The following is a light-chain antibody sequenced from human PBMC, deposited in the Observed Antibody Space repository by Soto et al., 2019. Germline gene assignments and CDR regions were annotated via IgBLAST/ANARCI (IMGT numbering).Light chain of an antibody. CDR2: DVS. CDR1: SSDVGGYNY. J-gene: IGLJ1*01. Sequence: QSVLTQPASVSGSPGQSITISCTGTSSDVGGYNYVSWYQQHPGKPPKLLISDVSNRPSGVSNRFSGSKSGNTASLTISGLQPEDEADYYCSSYTRSSIPYVFGTGTKLTVL. CDR3: SSYTRSSIPYV. V-gene: IGLV2-14*01.